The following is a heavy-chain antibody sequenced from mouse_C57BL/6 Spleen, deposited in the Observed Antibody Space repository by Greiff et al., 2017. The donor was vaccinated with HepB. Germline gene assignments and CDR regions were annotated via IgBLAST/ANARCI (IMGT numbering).Heavy chain of an antibody. J-gene: IGHJ3*01. D-gene: IGHD2-14*01. CDR3: ARGTPFAY. V-gene: IGHV5-17*01. CDR1: GFTFSDYG. CDR2: ISSGSSTI. Sequence: EVQLQESGGGLVKPGGSLKLSCAASGFTFSDYGMHWVRQAPEKGLEWVAYISSGSSTIYYADTLKGRFTISRDNAKNTLFLQMTSLRSEDTALYYCARGTPFAYWGQGTLVTVSA.